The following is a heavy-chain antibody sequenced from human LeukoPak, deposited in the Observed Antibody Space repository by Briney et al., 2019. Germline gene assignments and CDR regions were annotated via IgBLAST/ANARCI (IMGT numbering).Heavy chain of an antibody. CDR2: IFHSGST. Sequence: SETLSLTCTVSGGSISSSSHYWGWLRQPPGKGLEWIASIFHSGSTYYNPSLKSRVTISLDTSNNQFSLNLRSVTAADTAVYFCARDWVVAPAAQFDYWGRGTLVSVSS. D-gene: IGHD2-15*01. CDR3: ARDWVVAPAAQFDY. J-gene: IGHJ4*02. CDR1: GGSISSSSHY. V-gene: IGHV4-39*07.